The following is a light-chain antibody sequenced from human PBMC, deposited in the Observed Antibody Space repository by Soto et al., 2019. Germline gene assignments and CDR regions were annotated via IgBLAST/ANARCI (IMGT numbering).Light chain of an antibody. J-gene: IGLJ1*01. CDR3: CSFAGSYTFYV. Sequence: QSSLTQPRSLSGSPGQSVTISCTGTISDVGGYNYVSWYQQHPGKAPKLMIYDVTKRPSGVPDRFSGSKSGNTASLTISGLQAEDEADYYCCSFAGSYTFYVFGTGTKVNVL. V-gene: IGLV2-11*01. CDR2: DVT. CDR1: ISDVGGYNY.